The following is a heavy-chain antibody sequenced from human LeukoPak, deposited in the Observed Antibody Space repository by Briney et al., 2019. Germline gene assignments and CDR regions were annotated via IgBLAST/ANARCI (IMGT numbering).Heavy chain of an antibody. Sequence: GGSLRLSCAASGFTFSSYAMSWVRQAPGKGLEWVSTISGSGTATYYADSVKGRFTISRDNSKNTLYLQMNSLRAEDTAVYYCAKWEGSSGCAFDYWGQGTLVTVSS. CDR1: GFTFSSYA. CDR3: AKWEGSSGCAFDY. V-gene: IGHV3-23*01. CDR2: ISGSGTAT. D-gene: IGHD3-22*01. J-gene: IGHJ4*02.